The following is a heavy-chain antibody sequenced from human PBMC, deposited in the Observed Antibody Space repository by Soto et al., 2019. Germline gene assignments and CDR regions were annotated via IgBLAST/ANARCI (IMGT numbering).Heavy chain of an antibody. Sequence: QITLKESGPALVKPTQTLTLTCTFSGFSLTTRGVGVGWIRQPPGTALEWLALIYWDDDEGYSPSLKSRHTITKDTSKNQVIPTMTHMDPVDTATYYCEHRPRGYSYHFASWGQGTLVTVSS. CDR3: EHRPRGYSYHFAS. CDR2: IYWDDDE. V-gene: IGHV2-5*02. J-gene: IGHJ4*02. D-gene: IGHD5-18*01. CDR1: GFSLTTRGVG.